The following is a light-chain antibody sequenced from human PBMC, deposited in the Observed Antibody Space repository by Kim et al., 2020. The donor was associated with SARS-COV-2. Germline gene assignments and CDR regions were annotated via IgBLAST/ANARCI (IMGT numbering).Light chain of an antibody. CDR1: QGISND. Sequence: ASVGDRLTITCRARQGISNDLAWYQQKPGKVPKLLIFAASALQSGVPSRFSGSGSGTDFTLTISSLQPEDVATYYCQKYNGAPWTFGQGTKVEIK. V-gene: IGKV1-27*01. J-gene: IGKJ1*01. CDR2: AAS. CDR3: QKYNGAPWT.